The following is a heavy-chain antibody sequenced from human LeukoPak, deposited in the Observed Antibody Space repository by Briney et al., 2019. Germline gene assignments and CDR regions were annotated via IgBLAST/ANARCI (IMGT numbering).Heavy chain of an antibody. J-gene: IGHJ4*02. CDR1: GFTFTKCG. D-gene: IGHD3-9*01. Sequence: PGGYLIHSCVVSGFTFTKCGLTLIRQAPGKGLELFAIITAPGDTAYYADSVKGRFTISRDNAKNSLYLQMNSLRADDTAFFFFKQKTAYEILTGYAPYYFDYWGQGTLVTVSS. CDR3: KQKTAYEILTGYAPYYFDY. V-gene: IGHV3-11*04. CDR2: ITAPGDTA.